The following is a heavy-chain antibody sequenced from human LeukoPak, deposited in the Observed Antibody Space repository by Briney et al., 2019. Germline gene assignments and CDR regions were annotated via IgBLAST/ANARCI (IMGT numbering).Heavy chain of an antibody. V-gene: IGHV4-39*07. Sequence: SQTLSLTCTVSGGSISSGSYYWGWIRQPPGKGLEWIGRIYHSGSTYYNPSLKSRVTISVDTSKNQFSLKLSSVTAADTAVYYCARVRWELPGAGYYYYMDVWGKGTTVTVSS. CDR2: IYHSGST. J-gene: IGHJ6*03. D-gene: IGHD1-26*01. CDR1: GGSISSGSYY. CDR3: ARVRWELPGAGYYYYMDV.